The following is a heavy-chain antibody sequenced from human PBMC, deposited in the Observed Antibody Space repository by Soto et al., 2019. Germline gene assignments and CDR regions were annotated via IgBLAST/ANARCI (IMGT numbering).Heavy chain of an antibody. V-gene: IGHV4-59*01. D-gene: IGHD2-8*02. Sequence: SETLSLTCTVSGGSISNYYWSWIRQPPGKGLEWIGYIYYSGSTNYNPSLKSRVTISVDTSRNQFSLKLSSVTAADTAVYYCARRSTGWQYCDYWGQGTLVTVSS. CDR2: IYYSGST. J-gene: IGHJ4*02. CDR1: GGSISNYY. CDR3: ARRSTGWQYCDY.